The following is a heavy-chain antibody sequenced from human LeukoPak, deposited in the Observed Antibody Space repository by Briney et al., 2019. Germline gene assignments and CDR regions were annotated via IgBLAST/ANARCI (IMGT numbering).Heavy chain of an antibody. V-gene: IGHV4-61*02. CDR1: GGSITSGYYY. J-gene: IGHJ4*02. CDR3: ARDPTGAFDY. Sequence: PSETLSLTCSVSGGSITSGYYYWSWIRQSPEKGLEWIGRMYWTGTTNYNPSLKSRVTMSRDTSKNQFSLNLSSVTAADTAVYYCARDPTGAFDYWGQGTLVTVSS. CDR2: MYWTGTT. D-gene: IGHD7-27*01.